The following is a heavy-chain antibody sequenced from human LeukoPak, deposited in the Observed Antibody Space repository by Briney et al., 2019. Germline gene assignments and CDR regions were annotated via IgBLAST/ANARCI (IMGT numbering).Heavy chain of an antibody. J-gene: IGHJ4*02. CDR3: AREDSDYGDYIRLDY. D-gene: IGHD4-17*01. V-gene: IGHV1-18*04. CDR2: ISAYNGNT. CDR1: GYTFTSYG. Sequence: GASVTVSCKASGYTFTSYGITWVRQAPGQGLEWMGWISAYNGNTNYAQKLQGRVTMTTDTSTSTAYMELRSLRRDDTAIYYCAREDSDYGDYIRLDYWGQGTLVTVSS.